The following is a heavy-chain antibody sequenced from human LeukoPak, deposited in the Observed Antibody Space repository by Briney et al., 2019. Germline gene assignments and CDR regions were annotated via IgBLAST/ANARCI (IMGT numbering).Heavy chain of an antibody. Sequence: GGSLRLSCAASGFTLSSYSMNWVRQAPGKGLEWVSYISSSGSTIYYADSVKGRFTISRDNAKNSLYLQMNSLRAEDTAVYYCARDLDYYGSGSFLVLWGQGTLVTVSS. V-gene: IGHV3-48*04. CDR3: ARDLDYYGSGSFLVL. CDR1: GFTLSSYS. J-gene: IGHJ4*02. D-gene: IGHD3-10*01. CDR2: ISSSGSTI.